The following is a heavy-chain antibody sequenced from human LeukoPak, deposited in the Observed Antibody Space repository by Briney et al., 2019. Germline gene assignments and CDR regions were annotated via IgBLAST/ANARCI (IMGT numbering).Heavy chain of an antibody. CDR2: INHSGST. J-gene: IGHJ4*02. CDR1: GGSFSGYY. CDR3: ARVKRDYVWGSYRPANFDY. V-gene: IGHV4-34*01. D-gene: IGHD3-16*02. Sequence: SETLSLTCAVYGGSFSGYYWSWIRQPPGKGLEWIGEINHSGSTNYNPSLKSRVTISVDTSKNQFSLKLSSVTAADTAVYYCARVKRDYVWGSYRPANFDYWGQGTLVTVSS.